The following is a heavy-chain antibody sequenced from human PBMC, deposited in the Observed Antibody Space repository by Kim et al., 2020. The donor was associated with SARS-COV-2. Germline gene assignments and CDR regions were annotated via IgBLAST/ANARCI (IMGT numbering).Heavy chain of an antibody. CDR3: AKDSGGWFGLGLSHQLDY. CDR1: GFTFSSYG. Sequence: GGSLRLSCAASGFTFSSYGMHWVRQAPGKGLEWVAVISYDGSNKYYADSVKGRFTISRDNSKNTLYLQMNSLRAEDTAVYYCAKDSGGWFGLGLSHQLDYWGQGTLVTVSS. J-gene: IGHJ4*02. CDR2: ISYDGSNK. V-gene: IGHV3-30*18. D-gene: IGHD3-10*01.